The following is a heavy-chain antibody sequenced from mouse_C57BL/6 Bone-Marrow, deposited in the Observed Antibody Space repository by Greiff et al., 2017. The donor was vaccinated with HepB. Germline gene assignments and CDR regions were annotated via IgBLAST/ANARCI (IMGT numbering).Heavy chain of an antibody. CDR3: ALSSSYAMDY. CDR2: IYPRSGNT. V-gene: IGHV1-81*01. CDR1: GYTFTSYG. J-gene: IGHJ4*01. Sequence: VQLQQSGAELARPGASVKLSCKASGYTFTSYGISWVKQRTGQGLEWIGEIYPRSGNTYYNEKFKGKATLTADKSSSTAYMELRSLTSEASAVYFCALSSSYAMDYWGQGTSVTVSS. D-gene: IGHD1-1*01.